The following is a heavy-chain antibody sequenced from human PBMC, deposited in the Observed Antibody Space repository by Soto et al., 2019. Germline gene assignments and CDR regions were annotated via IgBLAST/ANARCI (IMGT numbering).Heavy chain of an antibody. V-gene: IGHV3-15*01. Sequence: EVQLVESGGGLVKPGGSLRLSCAASGFTFANDWMSWVRQAPGKGLEWVGRVRSKGDGGTTDYTAHVKGRFTISRDDTEMTMNRQMTSLKIDDTAVYYCRGDWDYAVLWGQGTLVTVSS. D-gene: IGHD1-7*01. J-gene: IGHJ4*02. CDR3: RGDWDYAVL. CDR1: GFTFANDW. CDR2: VRSKGDGGTT.